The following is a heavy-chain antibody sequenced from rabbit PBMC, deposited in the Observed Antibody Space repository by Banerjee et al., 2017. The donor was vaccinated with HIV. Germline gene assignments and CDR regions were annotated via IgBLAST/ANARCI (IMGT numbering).Heavy chain of an antibody. D-gene: IGHD5-1*01. Sequence: QSLEESGGGLVQPEGSLTLTCTASGFSFSNKYVMCWVRQAPGKGLEWIACTYAGSSGDTYYASWAKGRFTISKTSSTTVTLQMTSLTAADTATYFCARGDPSGSYDLWGQGTLVTVS. J-gene: IGHJ3*01. CDR2: TYAGSSGDT. V-gene: IGHV1S40*01. CDR3: ARGDPSGSYDL. CDR1: GFSFSNKYV.